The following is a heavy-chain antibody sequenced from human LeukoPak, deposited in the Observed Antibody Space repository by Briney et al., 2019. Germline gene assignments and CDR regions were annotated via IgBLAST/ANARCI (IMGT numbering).Heavy chain of an antibody. CDR1: GGSISSSSYY. D-gene: IGHD2-15*01. CDR2: IYYSGST. J-gene: IGHJ4*02. CDR3: ARHEGGSWYPSEFDY. V-gene: IGHV4-39*01. Sequence: SETLSLTCTVSGGSISSSSYYWGWIRQPPGKGLEWIVSIYYSGSTYYNPSLKSRVTISVDTSKNQFSLKLSSVTAADTAVYYCARHEGGSWYPSEFDYWGQGTLVTVSS.